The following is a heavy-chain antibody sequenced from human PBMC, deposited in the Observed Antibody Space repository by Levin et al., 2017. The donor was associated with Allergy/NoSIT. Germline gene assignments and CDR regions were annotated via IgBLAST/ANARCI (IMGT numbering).Heavy chain of an antibody. CDR3: ARDLAITLTFGGVIGY. Sequence: GESLKISCAASGFTFSSYNMNWVRQAPGKGLEWVSFISSSGSFIYYADSVKGRFTISRDNAKNSLYLQMNSLRAEDTAVYYCARDLAITLTFGGVIGYLGRGTLVTVSS. D-gene: IGHD3-16*02. V-gene: IGHV3-21*01. CDR1: GFTFSSYN. J-gene: IGHJ4*02. CDR2: ISSSGSFI.